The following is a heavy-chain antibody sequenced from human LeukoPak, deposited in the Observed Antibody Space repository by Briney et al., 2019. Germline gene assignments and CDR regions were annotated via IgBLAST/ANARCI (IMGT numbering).Heavy chain of an antibody. CDR3: ARDRLAAAGTQGWFDP. CDR1: GFTFSSYS. D-gene: IGHD6-13*01. J-gene: IGHJ5*02. Sequence: PGGSLRLSCAASGFTFSSYSMNWVRQAPGKGLEWVSSISSSSSYIYYADSVKGRFTMSRDNAKNSLYLQMNSLRAEDTAVYYCARDRLAAAGTQGWFDPWGQGTLVTVSS. V-gene: IGHV3-21*01. CDR2: ISSSSSYI.